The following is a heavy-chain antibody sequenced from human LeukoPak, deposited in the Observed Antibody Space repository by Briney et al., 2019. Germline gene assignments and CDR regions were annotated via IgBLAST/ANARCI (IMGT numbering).Heavy chain of an antibody. Sequence: GGSLRLSCAASGFTFSNAWMSWVSQAPGKGLEWVGRIKSKTDGGTTDYAAPVKGRFTISRDDSKNTLYLQMNSLKTEDTAVYYCTTVVHSSLWGYYYYYYMDVWGKGTTVTISS. CDR1: GFTFSNAW. D-gene: IGHD3-16*01. J-gene: IGHJ6*03. CDR2: IKSKTDGGTT. CDR3: TTVVHSSLWGYYYYYYMDV. V-gene: IGHV3-15*01.